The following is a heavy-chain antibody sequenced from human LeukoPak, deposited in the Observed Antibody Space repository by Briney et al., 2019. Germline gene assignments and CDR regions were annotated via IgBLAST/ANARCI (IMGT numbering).Heavy chain of an antibody. CDR2: IGRSGRST. Sequence: AGGSLRLSCAASGFTFSDYAMNWVRRTPGKGLEWVSGIGRSGRSTFYADSVKGRFTISRDNSKNTLSLQIDSLRAEDTAVYYCARGYCSRGSCLAAFDVWGQGTLVTVSS. CDR1: GFTFSDYA. D-gene: IGHD2-15*01. CDR3: ARGYCSRGSCLAAFDV. V-gene: IGHV3-23*01. J-gene: IGHJ3*01.